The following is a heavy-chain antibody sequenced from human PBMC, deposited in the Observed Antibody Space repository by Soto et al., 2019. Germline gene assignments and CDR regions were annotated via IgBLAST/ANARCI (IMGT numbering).Heavy chain of an antibody. V-gene: IGHV3-74*01. CDR3: ARGDRGAFDL. CDR1: GFTFSYYW. Sequence: EVQLVESGGGLVQPGESLRLSCAASGFTFSYYWMHWVRQAPGKGLVWVSRVHSDGSSTTYADSVKGRFSISRDNARNTVYLQMNSLRVEDIAVYYCARGDRGAFDLWGQGTVVTVSS. J-gene: IGHJ3*01. D-gene: IGHD1-26*01. CDR2: VHSDGSST.